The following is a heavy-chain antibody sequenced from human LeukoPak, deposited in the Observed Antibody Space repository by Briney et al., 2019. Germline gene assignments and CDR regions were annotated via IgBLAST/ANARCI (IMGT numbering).Heavy chain of an antibody. D-gene: IGHD5-24*01. CDR3: AAWTDRGYNF. V-gene: IGHV3-7*01. CDR1: GFTFSSSW. Sequence: PWESLRLSCAASGFTFSSSWMNWVRQAPGKGLQWVGNINPEGSQTRFVDSVMGRFTMSKDNAKNALYLQMNNLRVEDTAVFYCAAWTDRGYNFWGQGTVVTVSS. J-gene: IGHJ4*02. CDR2: INPEGSQT.